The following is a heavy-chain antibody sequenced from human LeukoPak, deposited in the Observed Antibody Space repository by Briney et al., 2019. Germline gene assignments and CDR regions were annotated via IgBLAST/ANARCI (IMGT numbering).Heavy chain of an antibody. V-gene: IGHV3-21*01. Sequence: GGSLRLSCAASGFTFSSYSMNWVRQAPGKGLEWVSSISSSSSYIYYADSVKGRFTISRDNAKNSLYLQMNSLRAEDRAVYYCAGSYYDFWSGYSFDYWGQGTLVTVSS. CDR2: ISSSSSYI. CDR3: AGSYYDFWSGYSFDY. CDR1: GFTFSSYS. D-gene: IGHD3-3*01. J-gene: IGHJ4*02.